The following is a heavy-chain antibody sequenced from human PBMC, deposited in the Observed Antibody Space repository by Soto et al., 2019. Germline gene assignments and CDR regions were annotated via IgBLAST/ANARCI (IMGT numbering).Heavy chain of an antibody. CDR2: IKSKTDGGTA. CDR1: EFTFTNAW. Sequence: EVQLVESGGGLVKPGGSLRLSCAASEFTFTNAWMSWVRQAPGKGLEWVGRIKSKTDGGTADYAAPVKGRFTISRDDSKNTLYLQMNSLKTEDTAVYYCTLGSGSSAHDYWGQGTLVTVSS. CDR3: TLGSGSSAHDY. J-gene: IGHJ4*02. D-gene: IGHD3-10*01. V-gene: IGHV3-15*01.